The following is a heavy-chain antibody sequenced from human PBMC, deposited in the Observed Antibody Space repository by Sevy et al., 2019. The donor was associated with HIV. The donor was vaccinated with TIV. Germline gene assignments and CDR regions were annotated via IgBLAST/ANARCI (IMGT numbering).Heavy chain of an antibody. D-gene: IGHD1-26*01. CDR3: TTDQHGATFGY. V-gene: IGHV3-30*04. J-gene: IGHJ4*02. CDR1: GLTFNIYP. CDR2: VSFDASFK. Sequence: GGSLRLSCVASGLTFNIYPLNWVRQAPGKGLEWVAVVSFDASFKYYADLLKGRFTISGDNSKDTVFLQMDSLRDEDTGKYYCTTDQHGATFGYWGQGAQVTVSS.